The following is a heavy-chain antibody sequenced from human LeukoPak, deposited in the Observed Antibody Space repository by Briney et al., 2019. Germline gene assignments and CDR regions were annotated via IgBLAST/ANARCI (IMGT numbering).Heavy chain of an antibody. CDR2: IYTSGST. Sequence: SQTLSLTCTVSGGSISSGSYYWSWIRQPAGKGLEWIGRIYTSGSTNYNPSLKSRVTISVDTSKNQFSLKLSSVTAADTAVYYCARDRNQLGWAFDIWGQGTMVTVSS. CDR3: ARDRNQLGWAFDI. J-gene: IGHJ3*02. D-gene: IGHD7-27*01. CDR1: GGSISSGSYY. V-gene: IGHV4-61*02.